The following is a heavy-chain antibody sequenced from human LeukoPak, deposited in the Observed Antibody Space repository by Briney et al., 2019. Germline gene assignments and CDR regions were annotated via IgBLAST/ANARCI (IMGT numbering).Heavy chain of an antibody. CDR2: INPNSGGT. V-gene: IGHV1-2*02. Sequence: ASVKVSCKASGFTFTDYYMHWVRQAPGQGLEWMGWINPNSGGTNYAQKFQGRVTMTRDTSISTAYMELSRLRSDDTAVYYCARVRVPAAIYYYMDVWGKGTTVTVSS. CDR3: ARVRVPAAIYYYMDV. D-gene: IGHD2-2*02. CDR1: GFTFTDYY. J-gene: IGHJ6*03.